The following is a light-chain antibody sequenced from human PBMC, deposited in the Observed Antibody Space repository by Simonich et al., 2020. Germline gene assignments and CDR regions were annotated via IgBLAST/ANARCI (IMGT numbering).Light chain of an antibody. CDR3: QQYYSTPWT. Sequence: DIVMTQSPYSLAVSLGERATIKRTSGQSALYSSNNKNYLAWYQQKPGQPPKLLIYCASTRESGAPERFSGSGSGTDFTLTISSLQAEDVAVYYCQQYYSTPWTFGQGTKVEIK. J-gene: IGKJ1*01. CDR1: QSALYSSNNKNY. V-gene: IGKV4-1*01. CDR2: CAS.